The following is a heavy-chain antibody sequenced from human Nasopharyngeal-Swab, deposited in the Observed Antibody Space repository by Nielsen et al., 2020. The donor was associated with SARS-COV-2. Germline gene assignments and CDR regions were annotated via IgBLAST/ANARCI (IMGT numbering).Heavy chain of an antibody. D-gene: IGHD6-13*01. CDR3: ARSYSSSWGDDAFDI. CDR1: DYTFTSYG. V-gene: IGHV1-18*04. J-gene: IGHJ3*02. Sequence: ASVKVSCKASDYTFTSYGISWVRQAPGQRLEWMGWISAYNGNTNYAQKLQGRVTMTTDTSTSTAYMELRSLRSDDTAVYYCARSYSSSWGDDAFDIWGQGTMVTVSS. CDR2: ISAYNGNT.